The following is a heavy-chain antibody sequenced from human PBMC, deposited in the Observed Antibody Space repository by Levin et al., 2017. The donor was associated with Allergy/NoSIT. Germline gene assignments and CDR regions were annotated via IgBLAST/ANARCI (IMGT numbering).Heavy chain of an antibody. CDR1: GYTFTSYD. Sequence: PEASVKVSCKASGYTFTSYDINWVRQATGQGLEWMGWMNPNSGNTGYAQKFQGRVTMTRNTSISTAYMELSSLRSEDTAVYYCARNAAYSSSWYEGGYFYYGMDVWGQGTTVTVSS. J-gene: IGHJ6*02. CDR3: ARNAAYSSSWYEGGYFYYGMDV. V-gene: IGHV1-8*01. D-gene: IGHD6-13*01. CDR2: MNPNSGNT.